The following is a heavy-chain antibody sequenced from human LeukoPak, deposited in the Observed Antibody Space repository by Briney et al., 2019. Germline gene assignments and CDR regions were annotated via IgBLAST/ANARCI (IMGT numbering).Heavy chain of an antibody. J-gene: IGHJ4*02. CDR1: GYTFTAYY. CDR2: VNPNSGDT. Sequence: ASVKVSCKASGYTFTAYYMHWVRQAPGQGLEWIGWVNPNSGDTNYAQKLQGRVTMTGDTSISTVYMQLSRLRHDDTAVYYCARADIVVVPAADPLDSWGQGTLVIVSS. V-gene: IGHV1-2*02. CDR3: ARADIVVVPAADPLDS. D-gene: IGHD2-2*01.